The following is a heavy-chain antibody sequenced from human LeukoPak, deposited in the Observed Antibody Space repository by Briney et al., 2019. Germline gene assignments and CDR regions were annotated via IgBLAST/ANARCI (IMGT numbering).Heavy chain of an antibody. V-gene: IGHV3-23*01. CDR2: ISGSGGST. J-gene: IGHJ4*02. D-gene: IGHD2-2*01. CDR1: GFTFSSYA. Sequence: GGSLRLSCAASGFTFSSYAMSWVRQAPGKGLEWVSAISGSGGSTYYADSVKGRFTISRDNSRNSLYLQMNSLRLGDTALYYRATDCSGNRCYSLWGPGTLVTVSS. CDR3: ATDCSGNRCYSL.